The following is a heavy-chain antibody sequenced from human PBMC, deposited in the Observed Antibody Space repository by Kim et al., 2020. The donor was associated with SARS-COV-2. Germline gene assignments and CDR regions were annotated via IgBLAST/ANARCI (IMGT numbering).Heavy chain of an antibody. CDR3: ARVFPIKALLRFLEWLLYYDY. D-gene: IGHD3-3*01. J-gene: IGHJ4*02. Sequence: GGSLRLSCAASGFTFSSYDMHWVRQATGKGLEWVSAIGTAGDTYYPGSVKGRFTISRENAKNSLYLQMNSLRAGDTAVYYCARVFPIKALLRFLEWLLYYDYWGQGTLVTVSS. V-gene: IGHV3-13*01. CDR1: GFTFSSYD. CDR2: IGTAGDT.